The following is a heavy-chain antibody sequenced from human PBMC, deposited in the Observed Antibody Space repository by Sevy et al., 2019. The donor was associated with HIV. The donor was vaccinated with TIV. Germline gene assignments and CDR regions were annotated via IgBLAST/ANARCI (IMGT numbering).Heavy chain of an antibody. V-gene: IGHV1-24*01. Sequence: ASAKVSCKVSGYTLTELSMHWVRQAPGKGLEWMGSFDTEDGETLYAQKFQGRVTMTEDTSTDTAYMELSSLRSEDTAVYYCATNTDYGDSDYWGQGTLVTFSS. CDR3: ATNTDYGDSDY. D-gene: IGHD4-17*01. CDR2: FDTEDGET. CDR1: GYTLTELS. J-gene: IGHJ4*02.